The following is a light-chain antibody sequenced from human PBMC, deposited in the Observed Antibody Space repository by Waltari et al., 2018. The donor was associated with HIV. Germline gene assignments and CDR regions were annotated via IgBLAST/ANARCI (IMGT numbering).Light chain of an antibody. CDR2: RDS. CDR3: QSADNSVTHLV. Sequence: SFELTQPPSVSVSPGQTARITCSGSRLSNQYGYWYQQKPGQAPVLVMSRDSERPSGIPERFAGSSSGTTVTLTISGVQAEDEADYYCQSADNSVTHLVCGGGAKLTGL. V-gene: IGLV3-25*03. J-gene: IGLJ3*02. CDR1: RLSNQY.